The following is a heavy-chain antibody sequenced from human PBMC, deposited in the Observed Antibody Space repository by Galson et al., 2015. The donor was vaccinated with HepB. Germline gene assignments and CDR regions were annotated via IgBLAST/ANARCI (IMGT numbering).Heavy chain of an antibody. CDR2: INPNNGDT. CDR3: ARDLVGCSSTGCFPDY. Sequence: SVKVSCKASGYTFTSYYIHWVRQAPGQGLQWMGRINPNNGDTKYVQKFQGRVTMTRDTSITTAYMELSRLTSDDTAVYYCARDLVGCSSTGCFPDYWGQGTPITVSS. D-gene: IGHD2-2*01. V-gene: IGHV1-2*06. J-gene: IGHJ4*02. CDR1: GYTFTSYY.